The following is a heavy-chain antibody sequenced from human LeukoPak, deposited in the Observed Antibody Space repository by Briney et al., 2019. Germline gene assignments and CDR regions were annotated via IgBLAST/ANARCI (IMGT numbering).Heavy chain of an antibody. CDR3: AREAYSSSWSPDY. Sequence: ASVKVSCKASGYTFTGYYMHWVRQAPGQGLEWMGWINPNSGNTNYAQKLQGRVTMTTDTSTSTAYMELRSLRSDDTAVYYCAREAYSSSWSPDYWGQGTLVTVSS. V-gene: IGHV1-18*04. J-gene: IGHJ4*02. CDR1: GYTFTGYY. D-gene: IGHD6-13*01. CDR2: INPNSGNT.